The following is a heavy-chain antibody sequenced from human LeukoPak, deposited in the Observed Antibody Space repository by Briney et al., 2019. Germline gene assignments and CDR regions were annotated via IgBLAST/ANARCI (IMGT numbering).Heavy chain of an antibody. J-gene: IGHJ4*02. D-gene: IGHD5-18*01. CDR1: GYTFTSYA. CDR3: ARGAVYSYGSLGY. V-gene: IGHV1-3*01. Sequence: EASVKVSCKASGYTFTSYAMHWVRQAPGQRLEWMGWINAGNGNTKYSQKFQGRVTITRDTSASTAYMELSSLRSEDTAVYYCARGAVYSYGSLGYWGQGTLVTVSS. CDR2: INAGNGNT.